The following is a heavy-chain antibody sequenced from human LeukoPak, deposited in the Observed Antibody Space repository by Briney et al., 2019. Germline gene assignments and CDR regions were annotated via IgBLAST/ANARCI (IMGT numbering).Heavy chain of an antibody. Sequence: PGGSLRLSCAASGFTFSSYWMHWVRQAPGKGLVWVSRINSDGSSTSYADSVKGRFTISRDNAKNTLYLQMNSLRAEDTAVYYCARDPRITIFGVVIREDYFDYWGQGTLVTVSS. J-gene: IGHJ4*02. D-gene: IGHD3-3*01. CDR3: ARDPRITIFGVVIREDYFDY. V-gene: IGHV3-74*01. CDR1: GFTFSSYW. CDR2: INSDGSST.